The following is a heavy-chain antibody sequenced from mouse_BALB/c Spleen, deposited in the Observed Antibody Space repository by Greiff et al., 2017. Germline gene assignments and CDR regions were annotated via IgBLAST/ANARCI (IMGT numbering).Heavy chain of an antibody. CDR3: ARGGTTVVPYFDY. CDR1: GYTFTDYA. Sequence: VQLQESGAELVRPGVSVKISCKGSGYTFTDYAMHWVKQSHAKSLEWIGVISTYYGDASYNQKFKGKATMTVDKSSSTAYMELARLTSEDSAIYYCARGGTTVVPYFDYWGQGTTLTVSS. J-gene: IGHJ2*01. D-gene: IGHD1-1*01. CDR2: ISTYYGDA. V-gene: IGHV1S137*01.